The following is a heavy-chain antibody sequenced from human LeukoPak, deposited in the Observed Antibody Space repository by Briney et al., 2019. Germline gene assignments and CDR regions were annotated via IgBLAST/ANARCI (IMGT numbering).Heavy chain of an antibody. J-gene: IGHJ4*02. CDR3: ARENGRGYSGYVWYFDY. D-gene: IGHD5-12*01. CDR1: GGTFSSYA. Sequence: ASVKVSCKASGGTFSSYAISWVRQAPGQGLEWMGGIIPIFGTANYAQKFQGRVTITADESTSTAYMELSNLRSEDTAVYYCARENGRGYSGYVWYFDYWGQGTLVTVSS. V-gene: IGHV1-69*13. CDR2: IIPIFGTA.